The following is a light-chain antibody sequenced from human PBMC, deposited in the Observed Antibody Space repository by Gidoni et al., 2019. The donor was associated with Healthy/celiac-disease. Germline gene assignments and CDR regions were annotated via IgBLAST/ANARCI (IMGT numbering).Light chain of an antibody. CDR2: EGS. J-gene: IGLJ2*01. Sequence: QSALTQPAPVSGSPGQSNTISCTGTSSDVGSYNLVSWYQQHPGKAPKLMIYEGSKRPSGVSNRFSGSKSGNTASLTISGLQAEDEADYYCCSYAGSSTHVVFGGGTKLTVL. V-gene: IGLV2-23*01. CDR1: SSDVGSYNL. CDR3: CSYAGSSTHVV.